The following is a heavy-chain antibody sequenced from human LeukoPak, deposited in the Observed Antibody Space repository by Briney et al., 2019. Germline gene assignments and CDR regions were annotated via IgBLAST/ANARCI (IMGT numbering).Heavy chain of an antibody. CDR1: GFTFSNAW. J-gene: IGHJ6*02. Sequence: PGGSLRLSCAASGFTFSNAWMSWVRQAPGKGLEWVGRIKSKTDGGATDYAAPVKGRFTISRDDSKNTLYLQMNSLKTEDTAVYYCTTERVTMVRGVFYYYYGMDVWGQGTTVTVSS. CDR3: TTERVTMVRGVFYYYYGMDV. D-gene: IGHD3-10*01. V-gene: IGHV3-15*01. CDR2: IKSKTDGGAT.